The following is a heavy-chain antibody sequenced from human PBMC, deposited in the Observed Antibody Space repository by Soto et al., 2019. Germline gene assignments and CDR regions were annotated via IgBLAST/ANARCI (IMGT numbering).Heavy chain of an antibody. Sequence: SGGSLRLSCVVSGFTFSIYAMTWVRQAPGKGLEWVSSISATSSNTYYADSVKGRFTISRDNSKNTLFLHMNSLRAEDTALYYCAKDESNSNPLYYFDYWGQGTLVTVSS. CDR1: GFTFSIYA. CDR2: ISATSSNT. D-gene: IGHD3-22*01. CDR3: AKDESNSNPLYYFDY. J-gene: IGHJ4*02. V-gene: IGHV3-23*01.